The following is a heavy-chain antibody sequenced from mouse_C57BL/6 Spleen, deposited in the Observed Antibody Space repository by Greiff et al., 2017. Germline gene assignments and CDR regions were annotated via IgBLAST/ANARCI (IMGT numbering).Heavy chain of an antibody. J-gene: IGHJ4*01. V-gene: IGHV1-69*01. CDR3: ATRNRYAMDY. CDR1: GYTFTSYW. D-gene: IGHD2-1*01. Sequence: QVQLQQPGAELVMPGASVKLSCKASGYTFTSYWMHWVKQRPGQGLEWIGEIDPSDSYTNYNQKFKGKSTLTVDKSSSTAYMQLSSLTSEDSAVYYCATRNRYAMDYWGQGTSVTVSS. CDR2: IDPSDSYT.